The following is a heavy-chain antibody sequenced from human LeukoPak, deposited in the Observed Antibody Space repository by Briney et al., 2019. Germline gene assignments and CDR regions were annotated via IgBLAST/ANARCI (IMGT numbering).Heavy chain of an antibody. CDR1: GYTFTSYD. CDR3: AKMDYMYGMDV. V-gene: IGHV1-8*01. Sequence: GASVKVSCKASGYTFTSYDINWVRQAPGQGLEWMGWMNPNSGNTGYAQKFQGRVTMTRDTSISTAYMELSRLRSDDTAVYYCAKMDYMYGMDVWGQGTTVTVSS. D-gene: IGHD4-11*01. CDR2: MNPNSGNT. J-gene: IGHJ6*02.